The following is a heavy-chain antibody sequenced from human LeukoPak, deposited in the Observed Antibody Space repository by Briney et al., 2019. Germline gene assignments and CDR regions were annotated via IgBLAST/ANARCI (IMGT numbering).Heavy chain of an antibody. D-gene: IGHD6-19*01. CDR2: INWKSGSF. Sequence: PGGSLRLSCAASGFIFDRFTMHWVRQVPGRGLDWVAGINWKSGSFHYAGSVKGRFTIYRDNDKHSLHLQIHNLKTGITALYFCAKGHDAYAYSSAYSWWGQGTLVTVSS. CDR3: AKGHDAYAYSSAYSW. CDR1: GFIFDRFT. V-gene: IGHV3-9*01. J-gene: IGHJ4*02.